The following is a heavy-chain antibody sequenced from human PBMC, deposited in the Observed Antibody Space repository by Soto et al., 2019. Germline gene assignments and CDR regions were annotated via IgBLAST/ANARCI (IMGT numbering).Heavy chain of an antibody. CDR1: GGSLSGYY. Sequence: ETLSLTCAVYGGSLSGYYWTWVRQPPGKGLEGIGDVNHIGSTNQNPSLKSRVTISVDTSTNQFSLKLKSVTAADTAVYYCARGITTIPAVQGDAPDNCYFDSWGLGTLVTVSS. V-gene: IGHV4-34*01. J-gene: IGHJ4*02. CDR3: ARGITTIPAVQGDAPDNCYFDS. D-gene: IGHD3-22*01. CDR2: VNHIGST.